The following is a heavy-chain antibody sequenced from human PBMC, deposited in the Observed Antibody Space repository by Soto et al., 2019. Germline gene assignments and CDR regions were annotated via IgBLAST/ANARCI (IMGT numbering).Heavy chain of an antibody. V-gene: IGHV3-30*03. CDR3: ARDGWGSNWYFEI. CDR1: GVTFKDHG. D-gene: IGHD3-16*01. J-gene: IGHJ2*01. CDR2: ISYDGKQT. Sequence: GGSLRLSCGASGVTFKDHGMHWVRQTPGKGLEWVAVISYDGKQTYYADSVKGRFTISKDKSKRTLYLQMDSLRVDDTAVYYCARDGWGSNWYFEIWGRGTLVTGSS.